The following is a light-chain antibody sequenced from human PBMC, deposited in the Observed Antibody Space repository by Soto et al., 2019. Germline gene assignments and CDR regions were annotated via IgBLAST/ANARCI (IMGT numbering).Light chain of an antibody. Sequence: QSVLTQPPSVTGAPGQRVTISCTGSNSNIGADYGVHWYQQFPGTAPKLLIYSNTNRPSGVPDRFSASKSGTSASLAIAGLQAGDEADYYCQSYDSILTGSVFGGGTKLTVL. V-gene: IGLV1-40*01. CDR1: NSNIGADYG. CDR2: SNT. CDR3: QSYDSILTGSV. J-gene: IGLJ3*02.